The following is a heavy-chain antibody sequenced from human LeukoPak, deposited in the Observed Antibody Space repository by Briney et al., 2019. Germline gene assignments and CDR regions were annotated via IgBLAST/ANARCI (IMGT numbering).Heavy chain of an antibody. Sequence: ASVKVSCKASGYTFTGYYMHWVRQAPGQGLEWMGWINPNSGGTNYAQKFQGWVTMTRDTYISTAYMELRRLRSDDTAVYYCARDGLGVVPAASGDYYGMDVWGQGTTVTVSS. CDR1: GYTFTGYY. CDR2: INPNSGGT. J-gene: IGHJ6*02. V-gene: IGHV1-2*04. D-gene: IGHD2-2*01. CDR3: ARDGLGVVPAASGDYYGMDV.